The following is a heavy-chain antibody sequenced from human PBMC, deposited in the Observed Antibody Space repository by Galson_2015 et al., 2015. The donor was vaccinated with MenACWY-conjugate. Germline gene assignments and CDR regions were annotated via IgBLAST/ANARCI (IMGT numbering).Heavy chain of an antibody. CDR3: ARDLGRDGYNYGGAEFDY. CDR1: GYTFTSYG. Sequence: SVKVSCKASGYTFTSYGISWVRQAPGQGLEWMGWISAYSGNTNYAQELQGRVTMTTDTSTSTAYMELRSLRSDDTAVYYCARDLGRDGYNYGGAEFDYWGQGTLVTVSS. J-gene: IGHJ4*02. V-gene: IGHV1-18*04. CDR2: ISAYSGNT. D-gene: IGHD5-24*01.